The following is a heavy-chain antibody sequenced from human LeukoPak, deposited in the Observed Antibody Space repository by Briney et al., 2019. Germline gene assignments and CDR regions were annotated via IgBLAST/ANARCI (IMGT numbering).Heavy chain of an antibody. CDR2: IYYSGST. CDR1: GGSISSSSYY. D-gene: IGHD3-16*01. V-gene: IGHV4-39*07. Sequence: SETLSLTCTVSGGSISSSSYYWGWIRQPPGKGLEWIGSIYYSGSTYYNPSLKSRVTISVDTSKNQFSLKLSSVTAADTAVYYCARALGPAYSPPLWGQGTLVTVSS. CDR3: ARALGPAYSPPL. J-gene: IGHJ4*02.